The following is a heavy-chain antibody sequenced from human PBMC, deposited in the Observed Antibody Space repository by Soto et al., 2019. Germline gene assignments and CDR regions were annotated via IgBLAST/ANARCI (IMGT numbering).Heavy chain of an antibody. J-gene: IGHJ4*02. CDR2: IIPIFGTA. CDR1: GGTFSSYA. Sequence: QVQLVQSGAEVKKPGSSVKVYCKASGGTFSSYAISWVRQAPGQGLEWMGGIIPIFGTANYAQKFEGRVTITADESTRTAYIELSSLRSEDTSVYYCARLGASTQADYDCVWRSYRPNYFDYRGQGTLVTVSS. V-gene: IGHV1-69*01. D-gene: IGHD3-16*02. CDR3: ARLGASTQADYDCVWRSYRPNYFDY.